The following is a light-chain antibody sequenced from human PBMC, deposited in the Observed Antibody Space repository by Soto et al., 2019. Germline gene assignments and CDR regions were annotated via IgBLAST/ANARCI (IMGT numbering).Light chain of an antibody. CDR1: SSDVGAYKY. CDR3: SSYTASSTPWV. CDR2: EVS. V-gene: IGLV2-14*01. J-gene: IGLJ3*02. Sequence: QSVLTQPASVSGSPGQSITISCTGTSSDVGAYKYVSWYQQHPGKAPKLMIYEVSNRPSGVSDRFSGSKSGNTASLTISGLQAEDEADYYCSSYTASSTPWVFGGGTKVTVL.